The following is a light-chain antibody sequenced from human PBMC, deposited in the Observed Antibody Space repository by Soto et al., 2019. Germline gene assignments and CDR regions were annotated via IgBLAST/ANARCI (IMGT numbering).Light chain of an antibody. CDR3: QQYNNWPPLT. Sequence: EIVMTQSPATLSVSPGERATLSCRASQSVSSNLAWYQQKPGQAPRLLIYRASTRATGIPARFSGSGSGTEFTLTISSLQSEDFAVYYCQQYNNWPPLTFGRGTKVEIK. CDR1: QSVSSN. J-gene: IGKJ4*01. V-gene: IGKV3-15*01. CDR2: RAS.